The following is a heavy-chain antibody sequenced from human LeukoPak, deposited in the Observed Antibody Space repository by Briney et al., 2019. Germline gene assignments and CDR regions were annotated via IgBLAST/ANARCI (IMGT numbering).Heavy chain of an antibody. D-gene: IGHD2-15*01. V-gene: IGHV4-59*08. J-gene: IGHJ4*02. Sequence: PSETLSLTCSVSGGSFSSYYWSWIRQPPGKGLEWIGYISYSGSTNYNPSLKSRVTISVDTSKNQFSLKLSSVTAADTAVYYCARQSYCSGGSCYSGYWGQGTLVTVSS. CDR1: GGSFSSYY. CDR3: ARQSYCSGGSCYSGY. CDR2: ISYSGST.